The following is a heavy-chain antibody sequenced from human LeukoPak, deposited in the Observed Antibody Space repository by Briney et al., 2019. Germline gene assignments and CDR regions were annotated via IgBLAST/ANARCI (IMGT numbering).Heavy chain of an antibody. V-gene: IGHV3-21*01. CDR1: GFTFSSYS. CDR2: ISSSSSYI. J-gene: IGHJ6*03. Sequence: GGSLRLSCAASGFTFSSYSMNWVRQAPGKGLEWVSSISSSSSYIYYADSVKGRFTISRDNAKNSLYLQMNSLRAEDTAVYYCARVSSSSWYASGYYYYYMDVWGKGTTVTVSS. D-gene: IGHD6-13*01. CDR3: ARVSSSSWYASGYYYYYMDV.